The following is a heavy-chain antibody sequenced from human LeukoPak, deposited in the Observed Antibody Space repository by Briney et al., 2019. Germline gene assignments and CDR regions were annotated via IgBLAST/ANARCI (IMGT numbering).Heavy chain of an antibody. CDR2: ISVYNGDI. CDR3: AREAPLRMRGNDAFDI. J-gene: IGHJ3*02. CDR1: GYRFSDYT. V-gene: IGHV1-18*01. Sequence: ASAKVSCKAAGYRFSDYTLTWGRQAPGQGREWLGWISVYNGDIKYAQKFQGRVTMTTDTSTGTAYMEMSTLRSDDTAVYYCAREAPLRMRGNDAFDIWGQGTKVTVSS.